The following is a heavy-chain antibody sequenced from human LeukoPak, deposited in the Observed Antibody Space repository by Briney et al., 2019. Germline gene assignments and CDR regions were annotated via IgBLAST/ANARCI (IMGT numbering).Heavy chain of an antibody. J-gene: IGHJ5*02. D-gene: IGHD6-19*01. V-gene: IGHV4-34*01. CDR2: INHSGST. CDR1: GGSFSGYY. CDR3: ARAGIAVAGYNWFDP. Sequence: SETLSLTCAVYGGSFSGYYWSWIRQPPGKGLEWIGEINHSGSTNYNPSLKSRVTISVDTSKNQFSLKLSSVTAADTAVYYCARAGIAVAGYNWFDPWGQGTLVTVSS.